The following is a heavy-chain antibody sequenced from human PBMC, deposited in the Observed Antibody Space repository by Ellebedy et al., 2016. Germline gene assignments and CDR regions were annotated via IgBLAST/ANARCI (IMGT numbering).Heavy chain of an antibody. V-gene: IGHV1-58*01. J-gene: IGHJ4*02. CDR3: AAGELTQGREFDY. D-gene: IGHD5-24*01. CDR2: IVVGIVNT. Sequence: SVKVSXKASGFTFTSSAVQWVRQARGQPLEWIGWIVVGIVNTNYAQKFQGRVSITRDMSTSTAYMELSNLRSEDTAVYYCAAGELTQGREFDYWGQGTLVTVSS. CDR1: GFTFTSSA.